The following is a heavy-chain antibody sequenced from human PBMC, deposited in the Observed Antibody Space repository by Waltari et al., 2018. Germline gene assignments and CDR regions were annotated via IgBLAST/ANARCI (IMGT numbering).Heavy chain of an antibody. V-gene: IGHV1-8*01. CDR3: ARGGIAAAGTRYYYAMDV. Sequence: QATGQVLEWMGWMNPNSGDTAYAQKCQGRVTMTKNTSINTAYMELSSLRSEDTAVYYCARGGIAAAGTRYYYAMDVWGQGTTVIVSS. J-gene: IGHJ6*02. D-gene: IGHD6-13*01. CDR2: MNPNSGDT.